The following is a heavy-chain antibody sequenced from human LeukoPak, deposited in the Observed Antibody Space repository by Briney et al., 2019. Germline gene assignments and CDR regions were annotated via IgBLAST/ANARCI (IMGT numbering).Heavy chain of an antibody. Sequence: GASVKVSCKASGYTFTTYYMHWVRQAPGQRLEWVGWINPNTGNTNYAQKSQGRVTMTRDTSINTAYMEMGSLRSDDTAIYYCARVENWNYYYFDYWGQGTLVTVSS. D-gene: IGHD1-7*01. CDR3: ARVENWNYYYFDY. CDR1: GYTFTTYY. V-gene: IGHV1-2*02. J-gene: IGHJ4*02. CDR2: INPNTGNT.